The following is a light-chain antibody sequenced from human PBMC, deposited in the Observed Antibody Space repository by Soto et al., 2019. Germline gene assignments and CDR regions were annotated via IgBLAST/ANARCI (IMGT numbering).Light chain of an antibody. CDR1: TSDIGAYNY. V-gene: IGLV2-8*01. CDR2: EVS. J-gene: IGLJ1*01. CDR3: SSHGGSNAFYV. Sequence: QSALTQPPSASGSPGQSVTISCSGTTSDIGAYNYVSWYQRQHPGKPPKLIIFEVSQRPSGVPDRFSGSKSGNTAYLTVSGLQAEDEAEYYCSSHGGSNAFYVFGTGTKLTVL.